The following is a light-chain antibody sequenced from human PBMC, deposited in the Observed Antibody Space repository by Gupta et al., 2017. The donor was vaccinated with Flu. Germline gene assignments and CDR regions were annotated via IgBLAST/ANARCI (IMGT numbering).Light chain of an antibody. CDR3: QAWDSSTWV. CDR1: KLGDKY. Sequence: SYELTQPPSVSVSPGQTASITCSGDKLGDKYACWYQQKPGQSPVLVIYQDSKPPSGIPERFSGSNSGNTATLTISGTQAMDEADYYCQAWDSSTWVFGGGTKLTVL. CDR2: QDS. J-gene: IGLJ3*02. V-gene: IGLV3-1*01.